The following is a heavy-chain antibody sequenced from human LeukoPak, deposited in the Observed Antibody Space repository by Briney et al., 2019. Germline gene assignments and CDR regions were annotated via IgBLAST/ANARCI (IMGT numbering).Heavy chain of an antibody. D-gene: IGHD1-1*01. J-gene: IGHJ6*02. CDR1: GGSFSGYY. Sequence: PSETLSLTCAVYGGSFSGYYWSWIRQPPGKGLEWIGEINHSGSTNYNPSLKSRVTISVDTSKNQFSLKLSSVTAADTVVYYCARVGYPDYYYGMDVWGQGTTVTVSS. V-gene: IGHV4-34*01. CDR3: ARVGYPDYYYGMDV. CDR2: INHSGST.